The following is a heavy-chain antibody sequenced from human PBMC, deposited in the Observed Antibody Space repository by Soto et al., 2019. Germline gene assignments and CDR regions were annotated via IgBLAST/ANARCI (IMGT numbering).Heavy chain of an antibody. V-gene: IGHV4-4*02. Sequence: QVQLQESGPGLVKPSGTLSLTCAVSGGSVSSSNWWSWVRQSPGKGLEWMGEIYHSGSAHYNPSLESRATISLDKSKNQFSRRLTSVTAADTAVYYCARVPGVVVSADDAFDIWGPGTRVIVSS. CDR1: GGSVSSSNW. D-gene: IGHD2-21*02. CDR3: ARVPGVVVSADDAFDI. CDR2: IYHSGSA. J-gene: IGHJ3*02.